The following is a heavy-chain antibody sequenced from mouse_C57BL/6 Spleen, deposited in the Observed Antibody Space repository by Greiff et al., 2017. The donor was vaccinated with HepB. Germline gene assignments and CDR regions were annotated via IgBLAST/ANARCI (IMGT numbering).Heavy chain of an antibody. Sequence: DVQLVESGGGLVKPGGSLKLSCAASGFTFSSYAMSWVRQTPEKRLEWVATISDGGSYTYYPDNVKGRFTISRDNAKNNLYLQMSHLKSEDTAMYYCARGRTAQATDYFDYWGQGTTLTVSS. V-gene: IGHV5-4*01. D-gene: IGHD3-2*02. J-gene: IGHJ2*01. CDR1: GFTFSSYA. CDR2: ISDGGSYT. CDR3: ARGRTAQATDYFDY.